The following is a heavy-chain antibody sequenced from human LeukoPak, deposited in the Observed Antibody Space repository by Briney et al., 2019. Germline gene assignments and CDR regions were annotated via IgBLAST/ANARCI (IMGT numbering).Heavy chain of an antibody. CDR2: IRQDGSEK. CDR1: GFTFSSYW. V-gene: IGHV3-7*01. J-gene: IGHJ4*02. D-gene: IGHD3-16*02. CDR3: VRPWGSYRPYHFDY. Sequence: SGGSLRLSCEASGFTFSSYWMTWVRQAPGKGLEWVANIRQDGSEKFYVDSVKGRFTISRDNVKNSLYLQMNSLRGEDTAVYHCVRPWGSYRPYHFDYWGQGTLVTVSS.